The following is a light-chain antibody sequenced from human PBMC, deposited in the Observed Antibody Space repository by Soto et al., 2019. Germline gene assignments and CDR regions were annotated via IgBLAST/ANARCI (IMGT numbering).Light chain of an antibody. J-gene: IGKJ1*01. CDR2: GAS. Sequence: PGERVTLSCRASQSVSSSYLTWYQQKPGQAPRLLIYGASTRATGIPARFSGSGSGTDFTLTNSSLQPEDFAVYYCQQDYNLLWTFGQGAKVDIK. CDR1: QSVSSSY. V-gene: IGKV3D-7*01. CDR3: QQDYNLLWT.